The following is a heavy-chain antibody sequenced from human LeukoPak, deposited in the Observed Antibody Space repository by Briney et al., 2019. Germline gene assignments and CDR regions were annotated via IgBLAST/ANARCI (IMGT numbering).Heavy chain of an antibody. J-gene: IGHJ5*02. CDR1: GPSLSGYY. CDR2: INHSGRT. V-gene: IGHV4-34*01. Sequence: PSETLSLACAVYGPSLSGYYWGWVRQPPGKVRGWVGEINHSGRTNYNPSLKSRVTRSGDTSNNQLSLKLTALAAADTAVYYCARGSWGCSSTSCYGWFDPWGQGTLVTVSS. CDR3: ARGSWGCSSTSCYGWFDP. D-gene: IGHD2-2*01.